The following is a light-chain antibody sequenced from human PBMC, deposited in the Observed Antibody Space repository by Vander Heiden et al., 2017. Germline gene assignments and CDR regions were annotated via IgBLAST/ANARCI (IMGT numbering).Light chain of an antibody. CDR3: QSYDSSLSAHVV. CDR2: GNS. V-gene: IGLV1-40*01. Sequence: SSNIGAGYDGHWYQQLPGTAPNLLLYGNSIRPSGAPARFSGSNSGTSTSLAITGLPAEDEADYYCQSYDSSLSAHVVFGGGTKLTVL. CDR1: SSNIGAGYD. J-gene: IGLJ2*01.